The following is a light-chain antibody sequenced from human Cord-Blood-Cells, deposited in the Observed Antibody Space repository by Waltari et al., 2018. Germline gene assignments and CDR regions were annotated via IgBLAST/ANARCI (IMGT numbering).Light chain of an antibody. J-gene: IGKJ1*01. CDR3: QQYNSYSPT. CDR2: DAS. V-gene: IGKV1-5*01. Sequence: DIQMTQSPSTLSASVGDRVTITCRASQSISSWLAWYQQIPGKAPNLLIYDASSLESGVPSRFSGSGSGTEFTLTISSLQPDDFATYYCQQYNSYSPTFGQGTKVEIK. CDR1: QSISSW.